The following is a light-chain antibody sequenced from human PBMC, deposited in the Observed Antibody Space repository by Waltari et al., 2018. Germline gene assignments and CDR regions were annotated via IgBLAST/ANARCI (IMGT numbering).Light chain of an antibody. V-gene: IGKV3-20*01. Sequence: EIVLTQSPATLSLSPGERATLSCRASQTVHRNFVAWYQHKRSQPPRLLIYDATSRATGIPDRFTGSGSGTDFTLTISRLEPEDFAVYYCQQCSSPPLTFGGGTRVEIK. CDR1: QTVHRNF. CDR3: QQCSSPPLT. J-gene: IGKJ4*01. CDR2: DAT.